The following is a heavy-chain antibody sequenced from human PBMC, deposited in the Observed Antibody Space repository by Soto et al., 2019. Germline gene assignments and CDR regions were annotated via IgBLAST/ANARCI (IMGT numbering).Heavy chain of an antibody. J-gene: IGHJ4*02. D-gene: IGHD3-22*01. CDR1: GYSFNNNW. CDR3: ARRDSSGLPDY. V-gene: IGHV5-51*01. Sequence: PGESLKISCKGSGYSFNNNWIGWVRQMPGKGLEWMGIIHPGDSDSRYSPSFQGQVTMSVDKSINTAYLQWSSLKASDTAMYYCARRDSSGLPDYWGQGTLVTVSS. CDR2: IHPGDSDS.